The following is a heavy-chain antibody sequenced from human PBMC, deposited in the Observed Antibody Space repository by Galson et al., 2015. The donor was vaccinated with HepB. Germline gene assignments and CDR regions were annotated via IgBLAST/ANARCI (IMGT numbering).Heavy chain of an antibody. D-gene: IGHD5-18*01. CDR1: GFTFSDYW. CDR3: TRGGTYSSASFDH. Sequence: SLRLSCAASGFTFSDYWMHWVRQVPGKGLVWVSRIDSDGSTTDYADSVKGRFTISRDSAKNTLYLQMNSLRADDTAVYFCTRGGTYSSASFDHWGQGILVTVSS. J-gene: IGHJ4*02. CDR2: IDSDGSTT. V-gene: IGHV3-74*01.